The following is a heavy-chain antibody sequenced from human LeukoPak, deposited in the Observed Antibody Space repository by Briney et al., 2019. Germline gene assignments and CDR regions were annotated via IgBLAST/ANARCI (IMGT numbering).Heavy chain of an antibody. CDR2: MNPNSGNT. V-gene: IGHV1-8*03. CDR3: ARPLRGAPAGNFVY. D-gene: IGHD6-13*01. J-gene: IGHJ4*02. CDR1: GYTFTSYD. Sequence: ASVKVSCKASGYTFTSYDINWVRQATGQGLEWMGWMNPNSGNTGYAQKFQGRVTITRNTSISTAYMELSSLQASDTAMYYCARPLRGAPAGNFVYWGQGTLVTVSS.